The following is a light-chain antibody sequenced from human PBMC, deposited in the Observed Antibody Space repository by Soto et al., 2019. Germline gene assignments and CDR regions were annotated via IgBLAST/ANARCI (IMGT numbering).Light chain of an antibody. CDR1: QSVSSNF. Sequence: EIVLTQSPGTLSLSPGERATLSCRASQSVSSNFLAWYQQKPGQAPRLVISGASSRAPDIPDRFSGSGSGTDFTLTISRLEPEDFAVYYCQQRSDWPLTFGGGTKVEIK. V-gene: IGKV3D-20*02. J-gene: IGKJ4*01. CDR2: GAS. CDR3: QQRSDWPLT.